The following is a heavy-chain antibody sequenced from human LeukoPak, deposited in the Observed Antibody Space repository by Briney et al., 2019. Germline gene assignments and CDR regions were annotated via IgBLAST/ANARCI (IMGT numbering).Heavy chain of an antibody. V-gene: IGHV4-4*07. D-gene: IGHD3-22*01. CDR3: ARGSRWDSGYVDAFDI. CDR1: GGSISSYY. CDR2: MYTSGSI. Sequence: SETLSLTCTVSGGSISSYYWSWIRQPAGKGLEWIGRMYTSGSINYNPSLKSRVTMSVDTSKNQFSVKLSSVTAADTAVYYCARGSRWDSGYVDAFDIWGQGTMVTVSS. J-gene: IGHJ3*02.